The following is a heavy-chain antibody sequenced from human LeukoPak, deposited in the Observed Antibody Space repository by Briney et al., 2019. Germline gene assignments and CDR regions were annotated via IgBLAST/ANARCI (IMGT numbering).Heavy chain of an antibody. CDR2: ISYDGSNK. Sequence: GALRLSCAASGFTFSSYGMHWVRQAPGKGLEWVAVISYDGSNKYYADSVKGRFTISRDNSKNTLYLQMNSLRAEDTAVYYCAKPQQWLVRVGYYYYGMDVWGQGTTVTASS. CDR3: AKPQQWLVRVGYYYYGMDV. V-gene: IGHV3-30*18. D-gene: IGHD6-19*01. CDR1: GFTFSSYG. J-gene: IGHJ6*02.